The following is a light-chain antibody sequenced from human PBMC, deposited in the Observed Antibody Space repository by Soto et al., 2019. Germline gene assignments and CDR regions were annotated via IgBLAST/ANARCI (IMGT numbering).Light chain of an antibody. CDR2: GAS. V-gene: IGKV3D-20*02. Sequence: EIVLTQSPGTLSLSPWERAILSCPASQSVSSSYLAWYQQKPGQAPRLLIYGASSRATGIPARFSGSGSGTDFTLTISSLEPEDFAVYYCQQRSNWPPITFGQGTRLEIK. CDR3: QQRSNWPPIT. CDR1: QSVSSSY. J-gene: IGKJ5*01.